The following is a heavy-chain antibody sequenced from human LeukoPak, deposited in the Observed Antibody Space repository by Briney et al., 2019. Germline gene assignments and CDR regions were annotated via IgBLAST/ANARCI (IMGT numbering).Heavy chain of an antibody. J-gene: IGHJ4*02. CDR3: ARPMTTVTTWNGDFDY. V-gene: IGHV3-30*03. D-gene: IGHD4-17*01. CDR1: GFTFSSYG. CDR2: TSYDGSNK. Sequence: GGSLRLSCAASGFTFSSYGMHWVRQAPGKGLEWVAVTSYDGSNKYYADSVKGRFTISRDNSKNTLYLQMNSLRAEDTAVYYCARPMTTVTTWNGDFDYWGQGTLVTVSS.